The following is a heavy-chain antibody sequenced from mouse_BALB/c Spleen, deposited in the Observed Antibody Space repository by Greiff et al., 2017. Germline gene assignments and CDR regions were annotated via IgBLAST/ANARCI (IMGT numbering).Heavy chain of an antibody. Sequence: QVQLQQSGPGLVQPSQSLSITCTVSGFSLTSYGVHWVRQSPGKGLEWLGVIWSGGSTDYNAAFISRLSISKDNSKSQVFFKMNSLQANDTAIYYCARNENYYGAYWGQGTLVTVSA. J-gene: IGHJ3*01. V-gene: IGHV2-2*02. CDR3: ARNENYYGAY. CDR1: GFSLTSYG. D-gene: IGHD1-1*01. CDR2: IWSGGST.